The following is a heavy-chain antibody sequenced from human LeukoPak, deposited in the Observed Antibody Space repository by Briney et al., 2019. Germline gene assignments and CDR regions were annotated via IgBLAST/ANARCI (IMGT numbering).Heavy chain of an antibody. CDR2: INPNGGST. CDR3: ARYRRDSSSQNWFDP. V-gene: IGHV1-46*03. D-gene: IGHD6-6*01. J-gene: IGHJ5*02. CDR1: GYTFTSYY. Sequence: ASVKVSCKASGYTFTSYYMHLVRQAPGQGLEWMGIINPNGGSTSYAQKFQGRVTMTRDTSTSTVYMELSSLRSEDTAVYYCARYRRDSSSQNWFDPWGQGTLVTVS.